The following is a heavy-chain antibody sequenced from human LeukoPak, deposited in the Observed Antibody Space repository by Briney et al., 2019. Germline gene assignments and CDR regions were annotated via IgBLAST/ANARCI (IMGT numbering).Heavy chain of an antibody. Sequence: SQTLSLTCTVSGGSISSGGYYWSWIRQHPGKGLEWIVYIYYSGSTYYNPSLKSQVTISVYTSKNQFSLKLTSVTAADTAVYYCARGGYYGDYDYYYYMDVWGKGTTVTVSS. J-gene: IGHJ6*03. CDR1: GGSISSGGYY. CDR2: IYYSGST. D-gene: IGHD4-17*01. CDR3: ARGGYYGDYDYYYYMDV. V-gene: IGHV4-31*01.